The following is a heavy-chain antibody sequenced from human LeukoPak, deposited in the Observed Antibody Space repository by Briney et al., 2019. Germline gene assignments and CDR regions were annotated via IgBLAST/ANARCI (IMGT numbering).Heavy chain of an antibody. V-gene: IGHV4-30-4*01. CDR1: SASISSGDYY. D-gene: IGHD2-2*01. CDR3: ASGSVDFCSSTSCPVYYFDY. J-gene: IGHJ4*02. CDR2: IYYSGST. Sequence: SETLSLTCTVSSASISSGDYYWSWIRQPPGKGLEWIGYIYYSGSTYYNPSLKSRVTISVDTSKNQFSLKLSSVTAADTAVYYCASGSVDFCSSTSCPVYYFDYWGQGTLVTVSS.